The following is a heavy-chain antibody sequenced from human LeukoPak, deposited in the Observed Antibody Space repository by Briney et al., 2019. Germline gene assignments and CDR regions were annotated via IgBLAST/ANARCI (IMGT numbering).Heavy chain of an antibody. CDR3: AKGRVGATDFDY. D-gene: IGHD1-26*01. J-gene: IGHJ4*02. V-gene: IGHV3-23*01. CDR2: INGVGGST. CDR1: GFTFTSCA. Sequence: GGSLRLSCAASGFTFTSCAMAWFRQAPGKGLQWVSAINGVGGSTFYAGSVKGRFTISRDNSKNMLYLQMSSLRAEDTAVYYCAKGRVGATDFDYWGQGTLVTVSS.